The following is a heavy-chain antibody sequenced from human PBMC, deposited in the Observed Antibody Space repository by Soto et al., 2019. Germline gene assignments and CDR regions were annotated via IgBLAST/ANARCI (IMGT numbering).Heavy chain of an antibody. Sequence: PLGSLRLSCAASWFTFSGSAIHWVRQASGKGLEWVDRIRSKANSYATAYAASVKGRFTISRDDSKNTAYLQMNSLKTEDTAVYYCTSPLVGYWGQGTLVTVSS. CDR1: WFTFSGSA. D-gene: IGHD2-15*01. J-gene: IGHJ4*02. V-gene: IGHV3-73*01. CDR2: IRSKANSYAT. CDR3: TSPLVGY.